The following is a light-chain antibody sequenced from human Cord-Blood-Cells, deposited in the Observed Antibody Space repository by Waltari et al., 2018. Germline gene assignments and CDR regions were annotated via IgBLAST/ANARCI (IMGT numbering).Light chain of an antibody. CDR2: EVS. Sequence: QSALTQPPSASGSPGQSVPISCTGTSSDVGGYNYVSWYQQHPGKAPKLMIYEVSKRPSGVPDRFSGSKSGNTASLTFSGLQAEDEADYYCSSYAGSNNLVFGGGTKLTVL. J-gene: IGLJ2*01. V-gene: IGLV2-8*01. CDR3: SSYAGSNNLV. CDR1: SSDVGGYNY.